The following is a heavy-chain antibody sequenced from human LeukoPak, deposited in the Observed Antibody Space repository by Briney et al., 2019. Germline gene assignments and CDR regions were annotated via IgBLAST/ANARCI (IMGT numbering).Heavy chain of an antibody. CDR1: GFTFSSYW. D-gene: IGHD6-13*01. CDR2: IKQDGSEK. CDR3: ARGRAAAGAYYFDY. Sequence: GGSLRLSCAASGFTFSSYWMSCVRQAPGKGLEWVANIKQDGSEKYYVDSVKGRFTISRDNAKNSLYLQMNSLRAEDTAVYYCARGRAAAGAYYFDYWGQGTLVTVSS. J-gene: IGHJ4*02. V-gene: IGHV3-7*01.